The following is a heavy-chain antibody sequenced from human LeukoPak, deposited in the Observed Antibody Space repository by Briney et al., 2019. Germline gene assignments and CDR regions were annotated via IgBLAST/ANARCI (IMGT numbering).Heavy chain of an antibody. CDR3: ARGDYDDSSGYYYVLDY. J-gene: IGHJ4*02. CDR2: IYTSGST. CDR1: GGSISSYY. D-gene: IGHD3-22*01. V-gene: IGHV4-4*07. Sequence: SETLSLTCTVSGGSISSYYWSWIRQPAGKGLEWIGRIYTSGSTNYNPSLKSRVTMSVDTSKNQFSLKLSSVTAADTAVYYCARGDYDDSSGYYYVLDYWGQGTLVTVSS.